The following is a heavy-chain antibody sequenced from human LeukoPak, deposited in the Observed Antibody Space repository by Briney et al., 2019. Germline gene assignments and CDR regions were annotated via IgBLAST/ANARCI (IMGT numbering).Heavy chain of an antibody. CDR2: THYSGAT. Sequence: PSETLSLTCTVSGGSISSYYWSWLRQPPGKGLEYIGYTHYSGATNYNPSLTRRVTISLDTSGNQFSLKLSSVTAADTAVYYCASGYCGGACQLGGVDMWGQGTMVTVSS. D-gene: IGHD2-21*02. V-gene: IGHV4-59*01. J-gene: IGHJ3*02. CDR1: GGSISSYY. CDR3: ASGYCGGACQLGGVDM.